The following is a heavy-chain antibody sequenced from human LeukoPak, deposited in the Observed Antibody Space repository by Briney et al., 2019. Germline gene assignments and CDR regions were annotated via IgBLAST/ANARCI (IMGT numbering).Heavy chain of an antibody. J-gene: IGHJ6*03. CDR3: ARHYYYMDV. CDR2: IYTSGST. V-gene: IGHV4-4*09. CDR1: GGSISSYY. Sequence: SETLSLTCTVSGGSISSYYWSWIRQPPGKGLEWIGYIYTSGSTNYNPSLKSRVTISVDTSKNQFSLKLSTVTAADTAVYYCARHYYYMDVWGKGTTVTVSS.